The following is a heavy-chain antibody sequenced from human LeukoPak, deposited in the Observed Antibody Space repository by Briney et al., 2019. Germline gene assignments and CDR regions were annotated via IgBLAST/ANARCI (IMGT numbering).Heavy chain of an antibody. Sequence: SVKVSCKAAGGTFSSYAISWVRQAPGQGLEWMGGIIPIFGTANYAQKFQGRVTITTDESTSTAYMELSSLRSEDTAVYYCARRITMVRGVIISWFDPWGQGTLVTVSS. CDR1: GGTFSSYA. CDR3: ARRITMVRGVIISWFDP. D-gene: IGHD3-10*01. CDR2: IIPIFGTA. V-gene: IGHV1-69*05. J-gene: IGHJ5*02.